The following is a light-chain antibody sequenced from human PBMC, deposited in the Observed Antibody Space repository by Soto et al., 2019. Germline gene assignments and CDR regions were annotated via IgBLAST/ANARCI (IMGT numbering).Light chain of an antibody. J-gene: IGKJ2*02. CDR2: GAS. V-gene: IGKV3-20*01. Sequence: EIVLTQSPGTLSLSPGERATLSCRASQSVSSSYLAWYQHKPGQAPRLLIYGASSRAPGIPDRFSGSGSGTDFTLTISRLEPEDVAVYYCQQYGSSPRTFGQGTKLEIK. CDR3: QQYGSSPRT. CDR1: QSVSSSY.